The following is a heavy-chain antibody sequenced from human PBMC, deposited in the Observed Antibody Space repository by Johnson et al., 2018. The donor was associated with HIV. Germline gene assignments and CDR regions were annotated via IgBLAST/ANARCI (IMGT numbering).Heavy chain of an antibody. CDR3: AREGPMVRSGAFDI. J-gene: IGHJ3*02. CDR2: IYSGGTT. Sequence: VQLVESGGGLVQPGGSLRLSCAASGFTVSSNYMTWVRQAPGKGLEWVSVIYSGGTTYYADSVTGRFTISRDNSKNTLYLQMNSLRAEDTAVYYCAREGPMVRSGAFDIWGQGTKVTVSS. D-gene: IGHD3-10*01. V-gene: IGHV3-66*02. CDR1: GFTVSSNY.